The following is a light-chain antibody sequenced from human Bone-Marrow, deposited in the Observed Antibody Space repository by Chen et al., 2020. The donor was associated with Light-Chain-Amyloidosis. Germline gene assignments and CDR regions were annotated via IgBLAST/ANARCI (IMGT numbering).Light chain of an antibody. V-gene: IGKV3-20*01. J-gene: IGKJ4*01. CDR3: QQYGTSPLT. Sequence: EIVLTQSPGTLSLSPGEGANLSCSASQTISSNYLTWYQQKFGQAPRLLIYGSSSRATGIPDRFTGSWSWTDFTLTINRLEPEDFAMYYCQQYGTSPLTFGGGTKVEIK. CDR2: GSS. CDR1: QTISSNY.